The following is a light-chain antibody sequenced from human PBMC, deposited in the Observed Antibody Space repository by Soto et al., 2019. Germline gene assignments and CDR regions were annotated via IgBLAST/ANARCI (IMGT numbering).Light chain of an antibody. CDR2: GAS. J-gene: IGKJ1*01. Sequence: DIQMTQSPPSLSVGDRVTISCRASLGIANYVLWYQQRPGKVPKLLIYGASSLLSGVPSRFSGSGSGTDFTLTISSLQPEDIGTYYCQKYNSATWTFGQGTKVDIK. CDR3: QKYNSATWT. V-gene: IGKV1-27*01. CDR1: LGIANY.